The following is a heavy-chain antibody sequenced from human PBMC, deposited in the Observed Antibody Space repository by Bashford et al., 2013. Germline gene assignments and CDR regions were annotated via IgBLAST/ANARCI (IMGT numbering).Heavy chain of an antibody. D-gene: IGHD2-2*01. V-gene: IGHV3-30*14. CDR1: GFTFSSYH. CDR3: ARGAPPGSGYCSSTSCYPGDY. CDR2: ISSDGSNK. J-gene: IGHJ4*02. Sequence: GGSLRLSCAASGFTFSSYHLHWVRQAPGKGLEWVALISSDGSNKYYADSLKGRFTISRDNSKNTLYLQMNSLRAEDTAVYYCARGAPPGSGYCSSTSCYPGDYWGQGTLVTVSS.